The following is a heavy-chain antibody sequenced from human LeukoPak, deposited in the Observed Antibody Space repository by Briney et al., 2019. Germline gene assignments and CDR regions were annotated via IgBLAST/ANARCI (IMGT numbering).Heavy chain of an antibody. J-gene: IGHJ4*02. V-gene: IGHV3-53*01. D-gene: IGHD2-2*01. CDR3: ARQTGESTNFDN. CDR2: IYGGGTT. Sequence: GGSLRLSCAASGFTVSSSYISWVRQAPGKGLEWVSAIYGGGTTYYADSVRGRFTISRDNSKNTLYLLMNSLRAEDTAMYHCARQTGESTNFDNWGQGTLVTVFS. CDR1: GFTVSSSY.